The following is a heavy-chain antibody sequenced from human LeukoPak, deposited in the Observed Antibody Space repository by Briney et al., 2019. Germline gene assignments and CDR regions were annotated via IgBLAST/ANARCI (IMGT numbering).Heavy chain of an antibody. V-gene: IGHV1-69*04. CDR3: ARLGRDQTYFRFRAYYYYGMDV. CDR1: GATFSSYA. J-gene: IGHJ6*01. D-gene: IGHD3-10*01. Sequence: ASVKLSCKASGATFSSYAISWVRRAPGQGLEWMGRIIAIIGIAIHAQKFQGRVTITADKTTSTPYKEPSSPRSEHTAFHYCARLGRDQTYFRFRAYYYYGMDVWGEGTTVTVSP. CDR2: IIAIIGIA.